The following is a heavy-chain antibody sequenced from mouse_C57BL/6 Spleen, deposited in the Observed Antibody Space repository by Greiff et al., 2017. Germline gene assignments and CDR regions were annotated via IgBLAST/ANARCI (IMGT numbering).Heavy chain of an antibody. V-gene: IGHV5-17*01. CDR3: ARGGYYFDY. CDR1: GFTFSDYG. J-gene: IGHJ2*01. CDR2: ISSGSSTI. D-gene: IGHD2-2*01. Sequence: VKLVESGGGLVTPGGSLKLSCAASGFTFSDYGMHWVRQAPEKGLVWVAYISSGSSTIYYADTVKVRFTISRDNAKNTLFLQMTSLRSEDTAMYYWARGGYYFDYWGQGTTLTVSS.